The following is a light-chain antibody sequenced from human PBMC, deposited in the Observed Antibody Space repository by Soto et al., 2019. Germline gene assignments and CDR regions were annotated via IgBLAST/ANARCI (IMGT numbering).Light chain of an antibody. J-gene: IGKJ1*01. Sequence: ETVLTQPPGTLSLSPGERATLSCSASQSFSSTYLGWYQQKPGQAPRLLIYATSNRATGIPDRFSGSGSGTDFTLTISRLEPEDFAVYYCQQYGSSPWTFGQGTKVDIK. V-gene: IGKV3-20*01. CDR2: ATS. CDR3: QQYGSSPWT. CDR1: QSFSSTY.